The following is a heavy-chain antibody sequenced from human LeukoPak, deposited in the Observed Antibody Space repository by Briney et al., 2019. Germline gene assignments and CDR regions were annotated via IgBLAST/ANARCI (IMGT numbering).Heavy chain of an antibody. V-gene: IGHV1-24*01. CDR3: ANRYSSGWSYFDY. Sequence: ASVNVSCKGSGYTLTELSMHWVRQAPGKGPEWMGGFDPEDGETIYAQKFQGRVTMTEDTSTDTAYMELSSLRSEDTAVYYCANRYSSGWSYFDYWGQGTLVTVSS. D-gene: IGHD6-19*01. CDR2: FDPEDGET. CDR1: GYTLTELS. J-gene: IGHJ4*02.